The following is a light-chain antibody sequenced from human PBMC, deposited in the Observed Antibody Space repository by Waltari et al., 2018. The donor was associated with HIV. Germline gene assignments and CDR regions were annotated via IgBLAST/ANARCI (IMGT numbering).Light chain of an antibody. V-gene: IGLV4-69*01. CDR3: QTWSTGIRV. Sequence: QLVLTHSPSASASLGASVQLTCTLSSGHSSYAITSHQQQPEKGPRYLMKRNSDGSQSKGDGIPDRFSGSSSGAERYLTIASLQSEDEADYYCQTWSTGIRVFGGGTKLTVL. J-gene: IGLJ3*02. CDR1: SGHSSYA. CDR2: RNSDGSQ.